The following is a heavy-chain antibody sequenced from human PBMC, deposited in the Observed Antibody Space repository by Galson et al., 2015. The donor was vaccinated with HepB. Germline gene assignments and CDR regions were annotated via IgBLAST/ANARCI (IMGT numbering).Heavy chain of an antibody. J-gene: IGHJ6*02. D-gene: IGHD1-14*01. Sequence: SVKVSCKASGYTFTGYYMHWVRQAPGQGLEWMGRINPNSGGTNYAQKFQGRVTMTRDTSISTAYMELSRLRSDDTAVYYCARDRWHRPHYYGMDVWGQGTTVTVSS. CDR3: ARDRWHRPHYYGMDV. CDR2: INPNSGGT. CDR1: GYTFTGYY. V-gene: IGHV1-2*06.